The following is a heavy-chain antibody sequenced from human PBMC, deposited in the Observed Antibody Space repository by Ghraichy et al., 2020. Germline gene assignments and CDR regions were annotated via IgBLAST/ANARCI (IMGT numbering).Heavy chain of an antibody. V-gene: IGHV4-34*01. D-gene: IGHD2-2*01. CDR1: GGSFSGYF. CDR3: ARGASKLGYCSGTSCPFDY. J-gene: IGHJ4*02. Sequence: SETLSLTCAVYGGSFSGYFWGWIRQPPGKGLEWIGQIHQSGSTKYNPSLKSRVTISVDISKNQFSLELTSVTAADTAVYYCARGASKLGYCSGTSCPFDYWGQGTLVTVSS. CDR2: IHQSGST.